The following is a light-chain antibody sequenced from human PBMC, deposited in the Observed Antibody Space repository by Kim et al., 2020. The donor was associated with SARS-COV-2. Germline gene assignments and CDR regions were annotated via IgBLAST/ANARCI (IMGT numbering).Light chain of an antibody. CDR2: GRN. J-gene: IGLJ2*01. V-gene: IGLV3-19*01. CDR1: SLRSYY. Sequence: VALGQTVRITCQGDSLRSYYATWYQQKPRQAPLLVIFGRNNRPSGIPDRFSGSTSGNTASLTISGAQAEDEADFYCQSRDSGGNVVFGGGTQLTF. CDR3: QSRDSGGNVV.